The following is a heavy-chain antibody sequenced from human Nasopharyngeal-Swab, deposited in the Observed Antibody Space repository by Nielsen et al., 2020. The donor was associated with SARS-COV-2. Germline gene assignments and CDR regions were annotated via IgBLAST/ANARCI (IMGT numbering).Heavy chain of an antibody. CDR1: GFTFSSYA. CDR2: ISSSSSYI. CDR3: ARARRGVDYYMDV. J-gene: IGHJ6*03. D-gene: IGHD3-10*01. V-gene: IGHV3-21*01. Sequence: GASLKISCAASGFTFSSYAMSWVRQAPGKGLEWVSSISSSSSYIYYADSVKGRFTISRDNAKNSLYLQMNSLRAEDTAVYYCARARRGVDYYMDVWGKGTTVTVSS.